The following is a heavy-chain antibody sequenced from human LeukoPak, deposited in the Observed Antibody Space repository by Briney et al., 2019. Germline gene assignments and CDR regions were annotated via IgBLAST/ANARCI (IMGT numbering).Heavy chain of an antibody. CDR3: ARALWSGPVYYGMDV. CDR2: ISSTSSYI. J-gene: IGHJ6*02. D-gene: IGHD3-10*01. CDR1: GLTFSNYN. V-gene: IGHV3-21*06. Sequence: GGSLRLSCAASGLTFSNYNFYWVRQAPGKGLEWVLSISSTSSYIYYADSVKGRFTISRDNAKNSLYLQMNSLRAEDTAVYYCARALWSGPVYYGMDVWGQGTTVTVSS.